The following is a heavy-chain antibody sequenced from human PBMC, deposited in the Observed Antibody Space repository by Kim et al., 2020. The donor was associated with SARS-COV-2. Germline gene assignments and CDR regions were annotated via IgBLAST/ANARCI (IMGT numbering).Heavy chain of an antibody. CDR3: ARGQWRVLPVVGLPGDY. V-gene: IGHV1-69*13. Sequence: SVKVSCKASGCTFSSYAISWVRQAPGQGLEWMGGIIPICGIANYAQKFQGRVTITADESTSTAYMELSRLRSEDTAVYYCARGQWRVLPVVGLPGDYWGQGTLVTVSS. J-gene: IGHJ4*02. CDR2: IIPICGIA. D-gene: IGHD1-26*01. CDR1: GCTFSSYA.